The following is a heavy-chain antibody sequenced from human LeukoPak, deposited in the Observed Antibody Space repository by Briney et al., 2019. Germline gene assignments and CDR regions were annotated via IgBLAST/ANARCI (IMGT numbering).Heavy chain of an antibody. CDR3: ARESSTGGSDY. CDR1: GYTFTSYY. Sequence: ASVKVSCKASGYTFTSYYMHWVRQAPGQGLEGMGIINPSGGSTSYAQKFQGRVTMTRDTSTSTVYMELSSLRSEDTAVYYCARESSTGGSDYWGQGTLVTVSS. J-gene: IGHJ4*02. V-gene: IGHV1-46*01. CDR2: INPSGGST. D-gene: IGHD7-27*01.